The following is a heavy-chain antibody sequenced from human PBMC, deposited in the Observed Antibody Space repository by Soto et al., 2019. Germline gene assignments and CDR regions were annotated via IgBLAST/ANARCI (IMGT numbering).Heavy chain of an antibody. J-gene: IGHJ4*02. CDR3: ARDIGSYGFDY. D-gene: IGHD1-26*01. CDR2: ISSSGSTI. Sequence: GGSLRLSCAASGFTFSSYEMNWVRQAPGKGLEWVSYISSSGSTIYYADSVKGRFTISRDNAKNSLYLQMNSLRAEDTAVYYCARDIGSYGFDYWRQGTLVTVSS. CDR1: GFTFSSYE. V-gene: IGHV3-48*03.